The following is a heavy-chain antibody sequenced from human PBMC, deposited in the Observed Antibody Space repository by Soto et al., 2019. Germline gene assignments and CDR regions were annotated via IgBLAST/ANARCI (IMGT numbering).Heavy chain of an antibody. CDR3: ARVEGGYDYFDY. CDR1: GFTFSSYS. CDR2: ISSSSTI. J-gene: IGHJ4*02. Sequence: GGSLRLSCAASGFTFSSYSMNWVRQAPGKGLEWVSYISSSSTIYYADSVKGRFTISRDNAKNSLYLQMNSLRAEDTAVYYCARVEGGYDYFDYWGQGTLVTVSS. D-gene: IGHD5-12*01. V-gene: IGHV3-48*01.